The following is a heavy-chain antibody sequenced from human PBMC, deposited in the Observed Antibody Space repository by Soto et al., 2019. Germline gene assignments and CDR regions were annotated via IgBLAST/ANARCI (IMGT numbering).Heavy chain of an antibody. Sequence: SVKVSCKASGGTFSSYAISWVRQAPGQGLEWMGGIIPIFGTANYAQKFQGRVTITADESTSTAYMELSSLRSEDTAVYYCASTYYDSSGYYVFRPYYYYGMDVWGQ. J-gene: IGHJ6*02. CDR3: ASTYYDSSGYYVFRPYYYYGMDV. CDR2: IIPIFGTA. V-gene: IGHV1-69*13. D-gene: IGHD3-22*01. CDR1: GGTFSSYA.